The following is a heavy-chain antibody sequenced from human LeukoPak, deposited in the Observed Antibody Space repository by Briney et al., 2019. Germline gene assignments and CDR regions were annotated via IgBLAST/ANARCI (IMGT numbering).Heavy chain of an antibody. V-gene: IGHV4-59*01. CDR1: GGSISSYY. D-gene: IGHD6-19*01. CDR3: ARGDSSGWYYFFDY. J-gene: IGHJ4*02. Sequence: SETLSLTCTVSGGSISSYYWSWIRQPPGKGLEWIGYVSYSGSTNDNPSLRSRLTILVDTSKKQLSLKLSSVTAADTAVYYCARGDSSGWYYFFDYWGQGTLVTVSS. CDR2: VSYSGST.